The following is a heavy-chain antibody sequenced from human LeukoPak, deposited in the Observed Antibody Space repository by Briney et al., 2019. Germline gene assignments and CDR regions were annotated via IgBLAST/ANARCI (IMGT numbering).Heavy chain of an antibody. CDR1: GYTFTGYY. J-gene: IGHJ4*02. D-gene: IGHD5-18*01. Sequence: ASVKVSCKASGYTFTGYYMHWVRQPPAQGLEWMGWINPNSGGTNYAQKFQGRVTMTSDTSISTAYMELSRLRSDDTAVYYCARVGGYSYGYSFDYWGQGTLVTVSS. V-gene: IGHV1-2*02. CDR2: INPNSGGT. CDR3: ARVGGYSYGYSFDY.